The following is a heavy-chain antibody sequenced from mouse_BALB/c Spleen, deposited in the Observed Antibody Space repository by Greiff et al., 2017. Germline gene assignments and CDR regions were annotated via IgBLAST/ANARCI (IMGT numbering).Heavy chain of an antibody. D-gene: IGHD2-4*01. J-gene: IGHJ2*01. CDR1: GFTFSSYG. CDR2: ISSGGSYT. CDR3: ARQDGLRDY. Sequence: EVQVVESGGDLVKPGGSLKLSCAASGFTFSSYGMSWVRQTPDKRLEWVATISSGGSYTYYPDSVKGRFTISRDNAKNTLYLQMSSLKSEDTAMYYCARQDGLRDYWGQGTTLTVSS. V-gene: IGHV5-6*01.